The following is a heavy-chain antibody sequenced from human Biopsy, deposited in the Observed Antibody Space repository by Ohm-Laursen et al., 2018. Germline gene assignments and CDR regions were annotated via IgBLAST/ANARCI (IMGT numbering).Heavy chain of an antibody. CDR2: INAKTGGT. J-gene: IGHJ5*01. Sequence: SVKVSCKASGYTFTGYHVHWVRQAPGQGLEWMGWINAKTGGTNYAQKFQGRVTMTRDTSISTAYLQWSSLKASDSGMYYCVRPGSPRHCSGGYCATGWFDSWGQGTLVTVSS. CDR3: VRPGSPRHCSGGYCATGWFDS. CDR1: GYTFTGYH. V-gene: IGHV1-2*02. D-gene: IGHD2-15*01.